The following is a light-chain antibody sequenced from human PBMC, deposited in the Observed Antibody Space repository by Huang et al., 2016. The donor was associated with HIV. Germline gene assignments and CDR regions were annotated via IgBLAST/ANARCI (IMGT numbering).Light chain of an antibody. J-gene: IGKJ3*01. Sequence: VLTQSPRPLLFSPGERATLACRAIQSVSHNYLVWYQHNPGQAPRLVIFGSSSRASGIPARFSGSGSGTDFTLTSNRVEADDFAVYYCHQYGTSPFTFGPGTKVDSK. CDR3: HQYGTSPFT. CDR2: GSS. V-gene: IGKV3-20*01. CDR1: QSVSHNY.